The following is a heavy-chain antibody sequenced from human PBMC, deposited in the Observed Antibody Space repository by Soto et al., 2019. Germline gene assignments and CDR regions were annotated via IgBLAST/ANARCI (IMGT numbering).Heavy chain of an antibody. CDR1: GFTFSSYS. V-gene: IGHV3-21*04. Sequence: GSLILSCAASGFTFSSYSMNWVRQAPGKGLEWVSSISSSSSYIYYADSVKGRFTISRDNAKNSLYLQMNSLRAEDTAVYYCAKVPVAGIQVPHVRYYYYGMDVWGQGTTVTVSS. CDR3: AKVPVAGIQVPHVRYYYYGMDV. CDR2: ISSSSSYI. D-gene: IGHD6-19*01. J-gene: IGHJ6*02.